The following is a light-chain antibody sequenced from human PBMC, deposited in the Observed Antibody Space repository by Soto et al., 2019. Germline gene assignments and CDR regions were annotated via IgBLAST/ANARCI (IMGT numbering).Light chain of an antibody. J-gene: IGKJ4*01. CDR3: QQFNSYPVT. Sequence: AIQLTQSQSSLSASVGDRVTITCRASQGISSALAWYQQQPGKAPKFLIYDASTLESGVPSRFIGSGSGTDFTLTISSLQPEDFATYYCQQFNSYPVTFGGGTKVEI. CDR2: DAS. CDR1: QGISSA. V-gene: IGKV1-13*02.